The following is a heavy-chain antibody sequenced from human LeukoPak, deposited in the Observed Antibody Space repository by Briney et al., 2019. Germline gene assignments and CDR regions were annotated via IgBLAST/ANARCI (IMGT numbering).Heavy chain of an antibody. V-gene: IGHV4-59*01. CDR2: IYYSGST. CDR3: ASGHTVTTRFDY. Sequence: SETLSPTCTVSGGSISSYYWSWIRQPPGKGLEWIGYIYYSGSTNYNPSLKSRVTISVDTSKNQFSLKLSSVTAADTAVYYCASGHTVTTRFDYWGQGTLVTVSS. D-gene: IGHD4-17*01. CDR1: GGSISSYY. J-gene: IGHJ4*02.